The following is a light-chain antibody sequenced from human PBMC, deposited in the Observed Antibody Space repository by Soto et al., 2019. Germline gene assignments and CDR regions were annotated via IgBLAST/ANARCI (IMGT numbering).Light chain of an antibody. CDR3: SSYTSSSTPYVV. J-gene: IGLJ2*01. Sequence: QSALTQPASVSGSPGQSITISCTGTSSDVGGYNYVSWYQQHPGKAPKLMIYDVSNRPSGVSNRCSGSKSGNTASLTISGLQAEDEADYYCSSYTSSSTPYVVFGGGTKLTVL. V-gene: IGLV2-14*01. CDR1: SSDVGGYNY. CDR2: DVS.